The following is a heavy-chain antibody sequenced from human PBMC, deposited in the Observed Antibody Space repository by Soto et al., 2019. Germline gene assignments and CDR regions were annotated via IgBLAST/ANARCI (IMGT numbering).Heavy chain of an antibody. CDR3: AREPSAQWLRFGWFDP. V-gene: IGHV6-1*01. J-gene: IGHJ5*02. Sequence: SQTLSLTCVISGDSVSSNSAAWNWIRQSPSRGLEWLGRTYYRSKWYNDYAVSVKSRITINPDTSKNQFSLQLNSVTPEDTAVYYCAREPSAQWLRFGWFDPWGQGTLVTVSS. CDR2: TYYRSKWYN. D-gene: IGHD5-12*01. CDR1: GDSVSSNSAA.